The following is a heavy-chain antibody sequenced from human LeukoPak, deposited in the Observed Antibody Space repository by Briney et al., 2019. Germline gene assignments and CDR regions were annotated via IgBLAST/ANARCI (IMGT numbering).Heavy chain of an antibody. V-gene: IGHV3-48*04. J-gene: IGHJ4*02. CDR1: GFTFRSYS. Sequence: GGSLRLSCAASGFTFRSYSMNWVRQAPGKGLEWVSYISSSSSTIYYAHSVKGRFTISRDNAKNSLYLQMNSLRAEDTAVYYCARGGFYRVRGVIPHFDYWGQGTLVTVSS. D-gene: IGHD3-10*01. CDR3: ARGGFYRVRGVIPHFDY. CDR2: ISSSSSTI.